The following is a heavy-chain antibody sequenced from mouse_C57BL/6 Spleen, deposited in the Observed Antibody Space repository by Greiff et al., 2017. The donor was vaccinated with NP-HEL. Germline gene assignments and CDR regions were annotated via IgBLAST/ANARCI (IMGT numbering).Heavy chain of an antibody. J-gene: IGHJ2*01. V-gene: IGHV5-4*01. CDR3: ARDGYSNYGYFDY. CDR2: ISDGGSYT. CDR1: GFTFSSYA. Sequence: DVQLQESGGGLVKPGGSLKLSCAASGFTFSSYAMSWVRQTPEKRLEWVATISDGGSYTYYPDNVKGRFTISRDNAKNNLYLQMSHLKSEDTAMYYCARDGYSNYGYFDYWGQGTTLTVSS. D-gene: IGHD2-5*01.